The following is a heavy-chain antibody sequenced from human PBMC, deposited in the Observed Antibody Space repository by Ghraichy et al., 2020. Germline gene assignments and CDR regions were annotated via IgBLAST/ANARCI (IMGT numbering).Heavy chain of an antibody. Sequence: ASVKVSCKASGYTFTSYDINWVRQATGQGLEWMGWMNPNSGNTGYAQKFQGRVTMTRNTSISTAYMELSSLRSEDTAVYYCARGGYYYGSGSYFDWFDPWGQGTLVTVSS. V-gene: IGHV1-8*01. CDR2: MNPNSGNT. CDR1: GYTFTSYD. D-gene: IGHD3-10*01. CDR3: ARGGYYYGSGSYFDWFDP. J-gene: IGHJ5*02.